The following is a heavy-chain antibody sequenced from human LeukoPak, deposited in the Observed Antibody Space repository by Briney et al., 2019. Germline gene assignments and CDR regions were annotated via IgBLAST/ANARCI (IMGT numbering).Heavy chain of an antibody. CDR3: AKGGPDDY. V-gene: IGHV3-23*01. CDR1: GFTFSSYV. Sequence: GGSLRLSCAASGFTFSSYVMSWVRQAPGKGLGWVSAISNSGGSTDYADSVKGRFTISRDNSKNTLSLQLNSLRAEDTAVYYCAKGGPDDYWGQGTLVTVSS. J-gene: IGHJ4*02. CDR2: ISNSGGST. D-gene: IGHD3-10*01.